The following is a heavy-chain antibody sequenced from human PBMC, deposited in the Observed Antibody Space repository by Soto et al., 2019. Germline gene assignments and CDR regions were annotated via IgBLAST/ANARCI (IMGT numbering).Heavy chain of an antibody. V-gene: IGHV1-2*02. CDR1: GYTFSAYY. CDR3: ARDRQYGEYGYSFDF. D-gene: IGHD4-17*01. J-gene: IGHJ4*02. Sequence: ASVKVSCKTSGYTFSAYYMHWVRQAPGQGLKWMGWVNPSSGDTDYAQDFQGRVTLTRDTSVNTVYMELSGLNSDDTALYYCARDRQYGEYGYSFDFWGQGTPVTVSS. CDR2: VNPSSGDT.